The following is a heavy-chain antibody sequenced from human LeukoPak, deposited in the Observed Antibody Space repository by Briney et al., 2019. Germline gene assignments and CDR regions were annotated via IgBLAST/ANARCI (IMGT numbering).Heavy chain of an antibody. J-gene: IGHJ6*02. CDR2: IIPIFSIA. V-gene: IGHV1-69*04. CDR1: GGTFSSYA. CDR3: ARNLQISDYDFWSGLYGMDV. Sequence: GASVKVSCKTSGGTFSSYAISWVRQAPGQGLEWMGKIIPIFSIANYAQKFQGRVTITADKSTSTAYMELSSLRSEDTAVYYCARNLQISDYDFWSGLYGMDVWGQGTTVTVSS. D-gene: IGHD3-3*01.